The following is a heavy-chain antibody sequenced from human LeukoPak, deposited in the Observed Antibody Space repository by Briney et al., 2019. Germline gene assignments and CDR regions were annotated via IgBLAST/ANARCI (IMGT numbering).Heavy chain of an antibody. D-gene: IGHD2-2*02. CDR2: ISATGSVI. V-gene: IGHV3-48*04. CDR1: GFTLSSNR. Sequence: GGSLRLSCVASGFTLSSNRMNWVRQAPGKGLEWIAYISATGSVIYYADSVKGRFTISRDNAKNSLYLQMNSLRAEDTAVYYCASLIPYYYGMDVWGQGTTVTVSS. CDR3: ASLIPYYYGMDV. J-gene: IGHJ6*02.